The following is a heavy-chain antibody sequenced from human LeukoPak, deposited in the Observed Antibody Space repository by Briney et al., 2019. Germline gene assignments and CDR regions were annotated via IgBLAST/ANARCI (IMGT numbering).Heavy chain of an antibody. Sequence: SETLSLTCAVYGGSFSGYYWSWIRQPPGKGLEWIGEINHSGSTYYNPSLKSRVTISVDTSKNQFSLKLSSVTAADTAVYYCARRHGSGSYYGVFDPWGQGTLVTVSS. CDR1: GGSFSGYY. CDR2: INHSGST. J-gene: IGHJ5*02. CDR3: ARRHGSGSYYGVFDP. D-gene: IGHD3-10*01. V-gene: IGHV4-34*01.